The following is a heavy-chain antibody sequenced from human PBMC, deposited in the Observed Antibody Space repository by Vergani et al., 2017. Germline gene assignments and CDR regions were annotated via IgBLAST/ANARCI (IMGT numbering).Heavy chain of an antibody. D-gene: IGHD1-1*01. CDR1: GFTFSDYY. J-gene: IGHJ3*02. V-gene: IGHV3-11*05. CDR3: ARDKGDNPNDAFDI. CDR2: ISSSSSYT. Sequence: QVQLVESGGGLVKPGGSLRLSCAASGFTFSDYYMSWIRQAPGKGLEWVSYISSSSSYTNYADSVKGRFTISRDNAKSSLYLQMNSLRAEDTAVYYCARDKGDNPNDAFDIWGQGTMVTVSS.